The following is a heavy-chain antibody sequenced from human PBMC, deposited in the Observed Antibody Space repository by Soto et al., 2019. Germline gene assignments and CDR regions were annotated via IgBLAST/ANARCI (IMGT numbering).Heavy chain of an antibody. CDR3: EKDMARGQRLVSYFHL. D-gene: IGHD6-13*01. V-gene: IGHV3-9*01. J-gene: IGHJ1*01. CDR2: ISWNSGSI. CDR1: GFTFDDYA. Sequence: PGGSLRLSCAASGFTFDDYAMHWVRQAPGKGLEWVSGISWNSGSIGYADSVKGRFTISRDNAKNSLYLQMNSLRAEDTALYYWEKDMARGQRLVSYFHLWGQGTLVTVSS.